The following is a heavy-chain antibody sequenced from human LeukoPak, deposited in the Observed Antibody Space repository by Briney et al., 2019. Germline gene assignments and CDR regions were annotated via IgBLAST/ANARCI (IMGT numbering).Heavy chain of an antibody. D-gene: IGHD2/OR15-2a*01. V-gene: IGHV3-30*18. Sequence: GRSLRRACAASGFTFSSSDMHWIRQAPGKGLEWVAVISYDATNKYYADSVKGRFTLSRDNSKNTLYLQTNTLRDEDTAVYYCAKASSNYFYYFEYWGQGTLVTVSS. CDR1: GFTFSSSD. CDR3: AKASSNYFYYFEY. J-gene: IGHJ4*02. CDR2: ISYDATNK.